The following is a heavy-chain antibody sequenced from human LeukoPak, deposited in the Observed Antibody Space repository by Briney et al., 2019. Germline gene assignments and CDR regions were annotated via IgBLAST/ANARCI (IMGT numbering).Heavy chain of an antibody. CDR2: IIPIFDTA. J-gene: IGHJ5*02. CDR3: AREGDTGLGWFVP. V-gene: IGHV1-69*06. CDR1: GGTFSSYA. D-gene: IGHD5-18*01. Sequence: SVKVSCKASGGTFSSYAISWVRQAPGQGLEWMGGIIPIFDTANYAQKFQGRVTITADKSTSTAYMELSSLRSEDTAVYYCAREGDTGLGWFVPWGQGTLVTVSS.